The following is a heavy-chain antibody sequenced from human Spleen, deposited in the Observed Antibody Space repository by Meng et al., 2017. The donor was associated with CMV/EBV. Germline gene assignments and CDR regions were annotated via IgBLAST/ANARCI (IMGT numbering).Heavy chain of an antibody. CDR1: GFTFSDYG. V-gene: IGHV3-30*19. CDR2: ISYDGSNK. J-gene: IGHJ4*02. Sequence: GESLKISCVASGFTFSDYGMHWVRQAPGKGLEWVAVISYDGSNKYYADSVKGRFTISRDNSKNTLYLQMNSLRAEDTAVYYCASDGVLVEIPTYWGQGMLVTVSS. D-gene: IGHD5-24*01. CDR3: ASDGVLVEIPTY.